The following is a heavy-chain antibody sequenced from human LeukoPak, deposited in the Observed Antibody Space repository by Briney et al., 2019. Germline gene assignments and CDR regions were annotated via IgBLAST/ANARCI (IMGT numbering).Heavy chain of an antibody. CDR1: GYTFTGYY. D-gene: IGHD1-26*01. J-gene: IGHJ4*02. V-gene: IGHV1-2*02. CDR2: INPNSGGT. Sequence: GASVKVSYKASGYTFTGYYMHWVRQAPGQGLEWMGWINPNSGGTNYAQKFQGRVTMTRDTSISTAYMELSRLRSDDTAVYYCARLSPVGATTVVGSIDYWGQGTLVTVSS. CDR3: ARLSPVGATTVVGSIDY.